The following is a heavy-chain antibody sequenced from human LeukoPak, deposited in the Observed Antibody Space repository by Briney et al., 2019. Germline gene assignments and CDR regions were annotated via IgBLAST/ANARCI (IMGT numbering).Heavy chain of an antibody. Sequence: GGSLRLSCAASGFTLSSYEMNWVRLAPGKGLEWISYISRTGNSKYYADSVKGRFTISRDSTKNSLYLQMNSLRAEDTAVYYCARGPYSSNWYVDYWGQGTLVAVAS. D-gene: IGHD6-13*01. J-gene: IGHJ4*02. CDR2: ISRTGNSK. CDR1: GFTLSSYE. CDR3: ARGPYSSNWYVDY. V-gene: IGHV3-48*03.